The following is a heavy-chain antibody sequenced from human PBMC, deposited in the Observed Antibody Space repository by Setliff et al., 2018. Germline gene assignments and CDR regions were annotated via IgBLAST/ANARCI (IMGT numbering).Heavy chain of an antibody. J-gene: IGHJ3*02. V-gene: IGHV4-39*07. CDR2: LKYSGST. D-gene: IGHD3-3*01. CDR3: ARDLTYYDFWSGYYSPRAFDI. CDR1: GGSISSSSYY. Sequence: PSETLSLTCTVSGGSISSSSYYWGWIRQPPGKGLEWIGSLKYSGSTYYNPSLKSRVTISVDTSKNQFSLKLNSVTAADTAVYHCARDLTYYDFWSGYYSPRAFDIWGQGTMVTVSS.